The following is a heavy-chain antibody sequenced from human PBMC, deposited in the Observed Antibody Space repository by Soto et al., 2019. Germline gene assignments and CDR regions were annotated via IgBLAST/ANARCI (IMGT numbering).Heavy chain of an antibody. V-gene: IGHV1-69*04. D-gene: IGHD3-22*01. J-gene: IGHJ4*02. CDR2: IIPILGIA. CDR1: GGTFSSYT. CDR3: ARDVNYYDSSGYYSYFDY. Sequence: GASVKVSCKASGGTFSSYTISWVRQAPGQGLEWMGRIIPILGIANYAQKFQGRVTITADKSTSTAYMELSSLRSEDTAVYYCARDVNYYDSSGYYSYFDYWGQGTLVTVSS.